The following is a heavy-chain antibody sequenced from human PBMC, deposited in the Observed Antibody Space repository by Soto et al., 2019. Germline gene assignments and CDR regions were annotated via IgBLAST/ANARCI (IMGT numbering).Heavy chain of an antibody. D-gene: IGHD2-15*01. CDR2: INHSGST. CDR1: GGSFSGYY. J-gene: IGHJ6*03. V-gene: IGHV4-34*01. Sequence: SETLSLTCAVYGGSFSGYYWSWIRQPPGKGLEWIGEINHSGSTNYNPSLKSRVTISVDTSKNQFSLKLSSVTAADTAVYYCARGLYCSGGSCYSPYYYYYMDVWGKGTTVTVSS. CDR3: ARGLYCSGGSCYSPYYYYYMDV.